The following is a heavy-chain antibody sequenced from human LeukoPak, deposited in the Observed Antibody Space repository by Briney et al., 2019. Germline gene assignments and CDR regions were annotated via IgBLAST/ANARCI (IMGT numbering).Heavy chain of an antibody. CDR2: ISSGGSTI. Sequence: GGSLSLSCAATGFTFSSYSMNWVRQAPGKGLEWVSYISSGGSTIYYADSVKGRFTISRANAKNSLYLQMNSLRAEDTAVYYCARRAGGWYPFDYWGQGTLVTVSS. V-gene: IGHV3-48*01. CDR3: ARRAGGWYPFDY. D-gene: IGHD6-19*01. J-gene: IGHJ4*02. CDR1: GFTFSSYS.